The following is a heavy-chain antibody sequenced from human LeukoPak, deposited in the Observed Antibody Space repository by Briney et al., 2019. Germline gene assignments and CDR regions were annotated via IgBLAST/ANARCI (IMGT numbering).Heavy chain of an antibody. CDR3: TTGSPRIAVAGTHY. D-gene: IGHD6-19*01. Sequence: SVKVSCNASGGTFSSYAISWVRQAPGQGLEWMGGIIPIFGTANYAQKFQGRVTITADESTSTAYMELSSLRSEDTAVYYCTTGSPRIAVAGTHYWGQGTLVTVSS. CDR2: IIPIFGTA. CDR1: GGTFSSYA. J-gene: IGHJ4*02. V-gene: IGHV1-69*13.